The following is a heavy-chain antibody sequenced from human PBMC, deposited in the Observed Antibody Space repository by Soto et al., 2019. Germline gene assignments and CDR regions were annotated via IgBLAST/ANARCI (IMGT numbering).Heavy chain of an antibody. CDR2: FLSDHNT. D-gene: IGHD6-19*01. V-gene: IGHV3-23*03. CDR3: ARRTSGYFGY. Sequence: EVQLLESGGGLVQPGGSLTLSCAASGFTFSDYTMNWVPQAPGKVLECVSVFLSDHNTYYADSVRGRFTISRDNSKNTLYLEMNSLRAEDTAVYYCARRTSGYFGYWGQGTLVTVSS. CDR1: GFTFSDYT. J-gene: IGHJ4*02.